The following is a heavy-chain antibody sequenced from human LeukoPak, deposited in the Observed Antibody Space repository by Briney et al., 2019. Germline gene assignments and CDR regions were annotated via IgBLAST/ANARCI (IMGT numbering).Heavy chain of an antibody. Sequence: RASVKVSCKASGGTFSSYAISWVRQAPGQGLEWMGGIIPIFGTANYAQKFQGRVTITADESTSTAYMELSSLRSEDTAVYYCARGGRGGLGYCSSTSCYADYWGQGTLVTVSS. J-gene: IGHJ4*02. CDR3: ARGGRGGLGYCSSTSCYADY. V-gene: IGHV1-69*13. CDR2: IIPIFGTA. CDR1: GGTFSSYA. D-gene: IGHD2-2*01.